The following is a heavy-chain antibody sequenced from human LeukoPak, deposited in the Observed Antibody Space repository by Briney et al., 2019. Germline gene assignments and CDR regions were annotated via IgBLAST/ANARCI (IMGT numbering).Heavy chain of an antibody. V-gene: IGHV3-48*01. CDR1: GFTFSSYS. D-gene: IGHD1-7*01. Sequence: GGSLRLSCAASGFTFSSYSMNWVRQAPGKGLEWVSYISSSSSTIYYADSVKGRFTISRDNAKNSLYLQMNSLRAEDTAVYYCARDRNPWNYDAFDIWGQGTMVTVSS. CDR2: ISSSSSTI. CDR3: ARDRNPWNYDAFDI. J-gene: IGHJ3*02.